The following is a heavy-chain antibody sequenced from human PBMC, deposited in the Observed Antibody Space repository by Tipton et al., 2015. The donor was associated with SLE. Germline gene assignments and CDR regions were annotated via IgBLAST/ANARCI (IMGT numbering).Heavy chain of an antibody. CDR3: ARERYYESTGYPFDY. D-gene: IGHD3-22*01. CDR1: GFTFSSYW. Sequence: SLRLSCAASGFTFSSYWMHWVRQAPGKGLVWVSRTNSDGSMTTYADSMKGRFTITRDNAKNTLYLQMNSLRPEDTAVYYCARERYYESTGYPFDYWGQGTLVTVYS. CDR2: TNSDGSMT. J-gene: IGHJ4*02. V-gene: IGHV3-74*01.